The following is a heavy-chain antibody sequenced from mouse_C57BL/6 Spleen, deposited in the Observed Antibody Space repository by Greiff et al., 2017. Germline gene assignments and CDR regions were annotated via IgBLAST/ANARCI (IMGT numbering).Heavy chain of an antibody. J-gene: IGHJ4*01. V-gene: IGHV5-17*01. Sequence: EVQLVESGGGLVKPGGSLKLSCAASGFTFSDYGMHWVRQAPEKGLEWVAYISSGSSTIYYADTVTGRFTISRDNAKNTLFLQMTSLRSEDTAMYYCARSGYYAMDYWGQGTSVTVSS. CDR1: GFTFSDYG. CDR2: ISSGSSTI. CDR3: ARSGYYAMDY.